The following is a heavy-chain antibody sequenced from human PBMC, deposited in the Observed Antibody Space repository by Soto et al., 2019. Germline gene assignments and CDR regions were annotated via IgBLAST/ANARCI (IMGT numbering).Heavy chain of an antibody. CDR1: GFSLSTSGAG. CDR3: AHRLITVFIYGMDV. J-gene: IGHJ6*04. Sequence: QITLKESGTTLVKPTQTLTLTCTFSGFSLSTSGAGVGWIRQPPGKALEWLALIYCDDDKRYRPSLKNRLTSTTATSKKLVVLTITNMDPVDTAIYYCAHRLITVFIYGMDVWGKVNPVTLSS. V-gene: IGHV2-5*02. D-gene: IGHD3-3*01. CDR2: IYCDDDK.